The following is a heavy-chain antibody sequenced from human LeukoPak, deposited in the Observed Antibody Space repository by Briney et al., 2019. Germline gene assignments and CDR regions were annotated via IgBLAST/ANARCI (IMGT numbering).Heavy chain of an antibody. D-gene: IGHD1-26*01. CDR3: ARMLSGIYSQTDY. V-gene: IGHV4-59*08. CDR2: IYYSGST. J-gene: IGHJ4*02. CDR1: GGSFSGYY. Sequence: SETLSLTCAVYGGSFSGYYWSWIRQPPGKGLEWIGYIYYSGSTNYNPSLKSRVAISVDTSKNRFSLKLTSVTAADTAVYYCARMLSGIYSQTDYWGQGTLVTVSS.